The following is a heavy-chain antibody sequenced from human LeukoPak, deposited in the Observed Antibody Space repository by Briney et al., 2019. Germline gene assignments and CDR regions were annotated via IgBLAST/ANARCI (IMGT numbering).Heavy chain of an antibody. J-gene: IGHJ4*02. D-gene: IGHD3-10*01. CDR3: AKAFFSGSGGNHKHFDS. CDR1: GFPFSNFA. CDR2: MSSVT. V-gene: IGHV3-23*01. Sequence: PGGSLGLSCEASGFPFSNFAMSWVRRAPGKGLEWVSAMSSVTYYADSVKGRFTISRDDSKSTLFLQMNSLRAEDTAVYYCAKAFFSGSGGNHKHFDSWGQGTLVTVSS.